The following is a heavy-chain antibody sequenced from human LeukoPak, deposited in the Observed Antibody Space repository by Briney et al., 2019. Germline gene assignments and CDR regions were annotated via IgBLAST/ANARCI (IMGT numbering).Heavy chain of an antibody. CDR3: ARGHNFDFWSGTFKFDY. D-gene: IGHD3-3*01. V-gene: IGHV4-34*01. Sequence: SETLSLTCAVYGGSFSGYYWSWIRQPPGKGLEWIGEINRSGSTNYNPSLKSRVTISVDTSKNQFSLKLSSVTAADTAVYYCARGHNFDFWSGTFKFDYWGQGTLVTVSS. CDR2: INRSGST. CDR1: GGSFSGYY. J-gene: IGHJ4*02.